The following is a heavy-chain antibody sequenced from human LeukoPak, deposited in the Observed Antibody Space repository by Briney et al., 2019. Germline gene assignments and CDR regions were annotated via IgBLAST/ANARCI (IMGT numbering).Heavy chain of an antibody. CDR2: IYYSGST. CDR3: ARETACGGDCSGHFDY. J-gene: IGHJ4*02. V-gene: IGHV4-61*01. Sequence: SETLSLTCTVSGGSVSSGSYYWSWIRQPPGKGLEWIGYIYYSGSTNYNPSLKSRVTISVDTSKNQFSLKLSSVTAADTAVYYCARETACGGDCSGHFDYWGQGTLVTVSS. CDR1: GGSVSSGSYY. D-gene: IGHD2-21*02.